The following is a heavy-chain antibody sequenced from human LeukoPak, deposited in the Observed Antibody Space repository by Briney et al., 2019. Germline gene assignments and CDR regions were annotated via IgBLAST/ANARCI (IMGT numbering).Heavy chain of an antibody. D-gene: IGHD4-17*01. CDR1: GYTFTAYY. J-gene: IGHJ4*02. V-gene: IGHV1-2*04. CDR2: VNPDGGGT. Sequence: ASVKVSCKASGYTFTAYYIHWVRQAPGQGLEWVGWVNPDGGGTRYSPKFRASVTMTRDTSISTAYMELISLTSDDTAVYYCATDNYGDNSFDYWGQGTLVTVSS. CDR3: ATDNYGDNSFDY.